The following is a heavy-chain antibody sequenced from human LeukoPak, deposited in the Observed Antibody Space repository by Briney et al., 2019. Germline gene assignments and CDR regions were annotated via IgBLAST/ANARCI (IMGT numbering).Heavy chain of an antibody. J-gene: IGHJ4*02. D-gene: IGHD5-24*01. V-gene: IGHV4-39*07. CDR3: ARGRRDGYNLRGDHFDY. Sequence: SETLSLTCTVSGGSISSSSYYWGWIRQPPGKGLEWIGSIYYSGNTYYNPSLKSRVTISVDTSKNQFSLKLSSVTAADTAVYYCARGRRDGYNLRGDHFDYWGQGTLVTVSS. CDR2: IYYSGNT. CDR1: GGSISSSSYY.